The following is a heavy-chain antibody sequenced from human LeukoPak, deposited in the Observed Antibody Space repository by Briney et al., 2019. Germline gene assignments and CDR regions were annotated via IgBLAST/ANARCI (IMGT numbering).Heavy chain of an antibody. V-gene: IGHV1-18*04. J-gene: IGHJ4*02. CDR1: GYTFTSYG. CDR2: ISAYNGNT. Sequence: ASVKVSCKASGYTFTSYGISWVRQAPGQGLEWMGWISAYNGNTNYAQKLQGRVTMTTDTSTSTAYMELRSLRSDDTAVYYCARGRPGGSNSCFFDYWGQGTLVTVSS. CDR3: ARGRPGGSNSCFFDY. D-gene: IGHD2-2*01.